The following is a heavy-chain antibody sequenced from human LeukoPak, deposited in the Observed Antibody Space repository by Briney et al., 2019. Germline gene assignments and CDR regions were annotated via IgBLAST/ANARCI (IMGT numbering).Heavy chain of an antibody. CDR1: GFTFTSYY. CDR3: ARGHGSGSANYFDP. D-gene: IGHD3-10*01. J-gene: IGHJ5*02. Sequence: GASVKVSCKASGFTFTSYYIHWVRQAPGQGLEWMGILNPSGGDTSYAQKFPGRVTMTRDMSTSTFYLELSSLRSEDTAVYYCARGHGSGSANYFDPWGQGTLVTVSS. CDR2: LNPSGGDT. V-gene: IGHV1-46*01.